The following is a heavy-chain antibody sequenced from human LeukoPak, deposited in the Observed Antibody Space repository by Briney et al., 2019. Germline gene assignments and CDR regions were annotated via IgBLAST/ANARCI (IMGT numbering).Heavy chain of an antibody. J-gene: IGHJ4*02. V-gene: IGHV3-23*01. CDR1: GFTFSSYA. Sequence: GGSLRLSCAASGFTFSSYAMSWVRQAPGKGLEWVSAISGSGGSTYYADSVKGRFTISRDNSKNTLYLQMNSLRAEDTAVYYCARDDTYYYGSGSSLGDYWGQGTLVTVSS. CDR3: ARDDTYYYGSGSSLGDY. D-gene: IGHD3-10*01. CDR2: ISGSGGST.